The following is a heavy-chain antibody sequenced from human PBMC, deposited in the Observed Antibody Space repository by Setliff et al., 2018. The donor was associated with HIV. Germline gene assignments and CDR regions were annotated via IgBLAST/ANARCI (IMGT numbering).Heavy chain of an antibody. J-gene: IGHJ3*02. D-gene: IGHD6-13*01. CDR3: ARDQTGVAAAAFGGGSAWSDEGFDI. V-gene: IGHV1-69*05. CDR1: GGSFSYFA. CDR2: IIPATGAI. Sequence: SVKVSCKAPGGSFSYFAIAWVRQAPGQGLEWIGAIIPATGAINYAQTLQGRVTLTTDKSTGTAYMELSSLSSEDTAVYYCARDQTGVAAAAFGGGSAWSDEGFDIWGQGTMVTVSS.